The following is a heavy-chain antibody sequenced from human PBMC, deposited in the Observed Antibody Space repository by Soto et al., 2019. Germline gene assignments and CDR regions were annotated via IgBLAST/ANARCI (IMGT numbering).Heavy chain of an antibody. V-gene: IGHV1-18*01. D-gene: IGHD2-2*01. Sequence: QVQLVQSGAEVKKPGASVKVSCKASGYTFTSYGISWVRQAPGQGLEWMGWISAYNGNTNYAQKRHVTLPRTTDTHTSTAYMEIGRLTSDDTAVYYCARILTRYCSSTSCPAGSSFDPWGQGTLVTVSS. CDR2: ISAYNGNT. J-gene: IGHJ5*02. CDR3: ARILTRYCSSTSCPAGSSFDP. CDR1: GYTFTSYG.